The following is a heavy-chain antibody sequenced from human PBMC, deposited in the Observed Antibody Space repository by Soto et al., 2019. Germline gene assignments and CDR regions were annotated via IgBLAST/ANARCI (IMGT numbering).Heavy chain of an antibody. V-gene: IGHV4-4*02. CDR3: ARLVYDTRPNYMYFDF. CDR1: GVSLTSGNW. D-gene: IGHD6-6*01. Sequence: SETLSLTCAVSGVSLTSGNWWTWVRQSPQRGLEYIGEIFHDGTANYYPSFERRVAMSVDTSRNQFSLKLTSVTAADTAVYFCARLVYDTRPNYMYFDFWGPGTLVTVSS. CDR2: IFHDGTA. J-gene: IGHJ4*02.